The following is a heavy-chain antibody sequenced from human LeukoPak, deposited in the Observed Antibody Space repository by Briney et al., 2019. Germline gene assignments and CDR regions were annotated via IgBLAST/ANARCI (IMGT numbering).Heavy chain of an antibody. CDR1: GFTFSSYA. CDR2: ISYDGSNK. V-gene: IGHV3-30-3*01. CDR3: ARGSSGWPYYLDY. D-gene: IGHD6-19*01. Sequence: GGSLRLSCAASGFTFSSYAMHWVRQAPGKGLEWVAVISYDGSNKYYADSVKGRFTISRDNSKNTLYLQMNSLRAEDTAVYYCARGSSGWPYYLDYWGQGTLVTVSS. J-gene: IGHJ4*02.